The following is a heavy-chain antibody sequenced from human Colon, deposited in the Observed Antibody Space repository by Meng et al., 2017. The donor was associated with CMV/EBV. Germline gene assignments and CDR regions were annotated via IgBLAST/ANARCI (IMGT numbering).Heavy chain of an antibody. D-gene: IGHD5-18*01. Sequence: GESLKISCKASGSRFAGNWIAWFRQQPGKGLEWMGIMYPYDSDIRYSPSFQGQVTISADNSISTAFLQWSSLKASDSAMYYCARRGGLETGMAIDNWGQGTLVTVSS. CDR3: ARRGGLETGMAIDN. CDR1: GSRFAGNW. V-gene: IGHV5-51*01. CDR2: MYPYDSDI. J-gene: IGHJ4*02.